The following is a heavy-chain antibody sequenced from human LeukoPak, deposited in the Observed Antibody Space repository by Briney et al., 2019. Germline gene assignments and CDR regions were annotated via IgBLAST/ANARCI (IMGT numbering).Heavy chain of an antibody. Sequence: SETLSLTCAVSGGSISSRNWWSWIRQPPGKGLEWIGEINHSGNTNYNPSLKSRVTISVDTSKNQFSLKLSSVTAADTAVYYCARGGGDYGGYYFDYWGQGTLVPVSS. J-gene: IGHJ4*02. CDR3: ARGGGDYGGYYFDY. V-gene: IGHV4-4*02. CDR2: INHSGNT. CDR1: GGSISSRNW. D-gene: IGHD4-23*01.